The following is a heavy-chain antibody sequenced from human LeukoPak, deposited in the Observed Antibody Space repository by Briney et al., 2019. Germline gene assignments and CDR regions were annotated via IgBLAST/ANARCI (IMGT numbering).Heavy chain of an antibody. CDR1: GGSITSSNXX. J-gene: IGHJ4*02. V-gene: IGHV4-39*01. Sequence: PSETLSLTCTVSGGSITSSNXXXGXXXXXXXXXXXXIGSFYYSGGTYYNPSLTXRVTISVXTXXNQCSLKLSSVTAADTALYYCALRTMPPYYFDYWGQGTLVTVSS. CDR2: FYYSGGT. D-gene: IGHD2-2*01. CDR3: ALRTMPPYYFDY.